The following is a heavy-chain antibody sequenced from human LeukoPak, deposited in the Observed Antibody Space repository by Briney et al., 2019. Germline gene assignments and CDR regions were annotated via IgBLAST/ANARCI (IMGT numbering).Heavy chain of an antibody. CDR3: ARWNDGWEFDY. D-gene: IGHD1-1*01. CDR2: ISAYNGHT. J-gene: IGHJ4*02. V-gene: IGHV1-18*01. Sequence: ASVKVSCKASGYPFTSYGISWVRQAPGQGLEWMGWISAYNGHTNYAQMLQGRVTMTTDTSTTTAYMELRNLRSDDTAVYYCARWNDGWEFDYWGQGTLVSVSS. CDR1: GYPFTSYG.